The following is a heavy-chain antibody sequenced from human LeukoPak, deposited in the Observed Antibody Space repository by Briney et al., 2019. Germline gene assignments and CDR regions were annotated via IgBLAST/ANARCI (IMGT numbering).Heavy chain of an antibody. V-gene: IGHV4-31*03. Sequence: SQTLSLTCTVSGGSISSGGYYWSWIRQHPGKGPEWIGYIYYSGSTYYNPSLKSRVTISVDTSKNQFSLKLSSVTAADTAVYYCARDTGYDFWSGYMSWCYYGMDVWGQGTTVTVSS. CDR1: GGSISSGGYY. J-gene: IGHJ6*02. CDR2: IYYSGST. D-gene: IGHD3-3*01. CDR3: ARDTGYDFWSGYMSWCYYGMDV.